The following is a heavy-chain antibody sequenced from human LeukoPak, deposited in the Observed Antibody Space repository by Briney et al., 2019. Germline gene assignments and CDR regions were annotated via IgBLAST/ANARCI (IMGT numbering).Heavy chain of an antibody. CDR3: ARSPAFHGLDC. CDR2: IYYSGST. V-gene: IGHV4-59*08. Sequence: SETLSLTCTVSGGSISSYYWSWIRQPPGKGLEWIGYIYYSGSTNYNPSLKSRVTISVDTSKNQFSLKLSSVTAADTAVYYCARSPAFHGLDCWGQGTLVTVSS. J-gene: IGHJ4*02. CDR1: GGSISSYY.